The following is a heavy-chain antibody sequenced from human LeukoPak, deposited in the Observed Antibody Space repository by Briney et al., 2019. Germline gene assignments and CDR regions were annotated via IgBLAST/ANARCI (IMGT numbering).Heavy chain of an antibody. Sequence: GTSLRLSCAASGFPFSSYGMHWVRQAPGKGLEWVARLVYDARSDYANSVKGRFSISRDDSKNTVFLDMSNLRVEDTALYYCARDLSAAFDFWGQGVLVTVSS. CDR2: LVYDARS. CDR3: ARDLSAAFDF. CDR1: GFPFSSYG. D-gene: IGHD6-19*01. J-gene: IGHJ4*02. V-gene: IGHV3-33*01.